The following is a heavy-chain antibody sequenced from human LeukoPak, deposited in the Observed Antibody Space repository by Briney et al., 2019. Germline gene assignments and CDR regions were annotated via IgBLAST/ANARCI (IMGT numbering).Heavy chain of an antibody. J-gene: IGHJ1*01. D-gene: IGHD4-23*01. CDR3: ARGDYGGSYFQH. CDR2: IIPIFGTA. V-gene: IGHV1-69*05. Sequence: ASVKVSCKASGYTFSSYAISWVRQAPGQGLEWMGRIIPIFGTANYAQKFQGRVTITTDESTSTAYMELSSLRSEDTAVYYCARGDYGGSYFQHWGQGTLVTVSS. CDR1: GYTFSSYA.